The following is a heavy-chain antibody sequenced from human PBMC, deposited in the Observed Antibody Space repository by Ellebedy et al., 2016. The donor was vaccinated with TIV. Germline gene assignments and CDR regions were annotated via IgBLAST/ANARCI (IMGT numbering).Heavy chain of an antibody. Sequence: GGSLRLSCAASGFIFSDHYMDWVRQAPGKGLEWVSYISSIGSTIYYADSVKGRFTISRDNAKNSLYLQMNSLRAEDTALYYCAKGRNSGYVISGDYFDYWGQGTLVTVSS. D-gene: IGHD5-12*01. CDR1: GFIFSDHY. J-gene: IGHJ4*02. CDR2: ISSIGSTI. CDR3: AKGRNSGYVISGDYFDY. V-gene: IGHV3-11*01.